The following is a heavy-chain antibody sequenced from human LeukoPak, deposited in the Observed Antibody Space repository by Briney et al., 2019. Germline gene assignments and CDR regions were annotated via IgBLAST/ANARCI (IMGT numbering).Heavy chain of an antibody. CDR3: ARSTVTTPDY. Sequence: GGSLRLSCAASGFTFSDYGMHWVRQSPGKGLEWVAFIRFDGTNKDYADSVKGRFTISRDNSKNTLYLQMNSLRAEDTAVYYCARSTVTTPDYWGQGTLVTVSS. CDR2: IRFDGTNK. D-gene: IGHD4-17*01. J-gene: IGHJ4*02. CDR1: GFTFSDYG. V-gene: IGHV3-30*02.